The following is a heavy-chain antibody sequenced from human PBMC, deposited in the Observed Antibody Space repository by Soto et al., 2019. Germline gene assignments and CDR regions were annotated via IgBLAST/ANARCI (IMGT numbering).Heavy chain of an antibody. J-gene: IGHJ3*02. CDR2: ISYDGSNK. CDR3: AKIPLLWFGELYAFDI. Sequence: QVQLVESGGGVVQPGRSLRLSCAASGFTFSSYGMHWVRQAPGKGLEWVAVISYDGSNKYYADSVKGRFTISRDNSKNTLYLQMNSLRAVDTAVYYCAKIPLLWFGELYAFDIWGQGTMVTVSS. D-gene: IGHD3-10*01. V-gene: IGHV3-30*18. CDR1: GFTFSSYG.